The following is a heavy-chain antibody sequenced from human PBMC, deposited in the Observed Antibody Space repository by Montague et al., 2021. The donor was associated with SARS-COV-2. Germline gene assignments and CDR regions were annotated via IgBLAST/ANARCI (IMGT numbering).Heavy chain of an antibody. D-gene: IGHD2-2*01. CDR3: ARLREGVVPAPILGLGPFYPYYYMDV. J-gene: IGHJ6*03. CDR1: GGSFSGYN. Sequence: SETLSLTCAVHGGSFSGYNWSWIRQPPGKGLDWIGEVSHSGGTNYNPSLQSRVTISADTSKNQFSLKLTSVTAPDTGVYYCARLREGVVPAPILGLGPFYPYYYMDVWGKGTTVTVSS. CDR2: VSHSGGT. V-gene: IGHV4-34*01.